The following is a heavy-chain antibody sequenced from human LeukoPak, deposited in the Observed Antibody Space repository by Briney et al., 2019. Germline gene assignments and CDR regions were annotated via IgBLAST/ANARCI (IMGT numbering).Heavy chain of an antibody. J-gene: IGHJ5*02. CDR3: ARKAPRKGWFDP. CDR2: THPSGNT. CDR1: GGSNNSYY. Sequence: PSETLSLTRTVSGGSNNSYYWSWLRQPPGKGLEWIGYTHPSGNTNYSPSLKSRVTISIDMSRNQFSLKLSSVTAADTAVYYCARKAPRKGWFDPWGQGTLVTVSS. V-gene: IGHV4-4*09.